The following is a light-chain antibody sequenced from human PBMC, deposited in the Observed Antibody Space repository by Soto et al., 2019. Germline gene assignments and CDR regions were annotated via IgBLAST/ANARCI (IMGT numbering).Light chain of an antibody. Sequence: EVVLTQSPATLSLSPGERATLSCRASQSVRNFLAWYQQKPGQAPRLLIYEASNRAAGIPARFSGSGSGTDFTLTISSLEPEDFGVYYCQQRTNWPRGTFGQGTNLEI. CDR2: EAS. CDR3: QQRTNWPRGT. J-gene: IGKJ2*02. V-gene: IGKV3-11*01. CDR1: QSVRNF.